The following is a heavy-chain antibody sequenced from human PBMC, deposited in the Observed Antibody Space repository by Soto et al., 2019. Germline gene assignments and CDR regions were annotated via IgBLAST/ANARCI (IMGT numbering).Heavy chain of an antibody. J-gene: IGHJ4*02. D-gene: IGHD3-22*01. V-gene: IGHV4-39*01. CDR3: ARHSFHYDSSGYPDY. Sequence: PSETLSLTCTVSGGSISSSSDYWGWIRQPPGKGLEWIGSIYYSGSTYYNPSLKSRVTISVDTSKNQFSLKLSSVTAADTAVYYCARHSFHYDSSGYPDYWGQGTLVTVSS. CDR2: IYYSGST. CDR1: GGSISSSSDY.